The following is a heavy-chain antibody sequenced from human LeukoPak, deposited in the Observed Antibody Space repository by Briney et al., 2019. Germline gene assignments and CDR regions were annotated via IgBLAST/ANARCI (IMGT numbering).Heavy chain of an antibody. J-gene: IGHJ3*02. Sequence: GGSLRLSCAASGFTFSTYRMNWVRQAPGKGLEWVSYISGSSNTIYYADSVKGRFTISRDNAKNSLYLHMNSLRAEDTAVYYCARAQTTVTLSPGDAFDIWGQGTMVTVSS. CDR2: ISGSSNTI. V-gene: IGHV3-48*01. CDR1: GFTFSTYR. D-gene: IGHD4-17*01. CDR3: ARAQTTVTLSPGDAFDI.